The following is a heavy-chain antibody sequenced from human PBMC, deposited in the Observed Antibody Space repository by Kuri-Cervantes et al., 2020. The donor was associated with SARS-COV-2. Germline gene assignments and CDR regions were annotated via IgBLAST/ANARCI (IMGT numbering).Heavy chain of an antibody. Sequence: LRLSCTVSGGSISSGSYYGSWIRQPAGKGLEWIGRIYTSGSTNYNPSLKSRVTISVDTSKNQFSLKLSSVTAADTAVYYCARVRRWLQSNDAFDIWGQGTMVTVSS. CDR2: IYTSGST. V-gene: IGHV4-61*02. J-gene: IGHJ3*02. CDR3: ARVRRWLQSNDAFDI. D-gene: IGHD5-24*01. CDR1: GGSISSGSYY.